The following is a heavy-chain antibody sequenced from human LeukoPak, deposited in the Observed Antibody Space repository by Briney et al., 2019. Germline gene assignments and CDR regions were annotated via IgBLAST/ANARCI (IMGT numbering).Heavy chain of an antibody. CDR2: ISGSGGIT. CDR3: ARERAAGNDY. Sequence: TGGSLRLSCAASGFTFSSYEMNWVRQAPGKGLEWVSGISGSGGITHYADSVRGRFTISRDNSKNTLYLQMNSLRAEDTAVYYCARERAAGNDYWGQGTLVTVSS. CDR1: GFTFSSYE. V-gene: IGHV3-23*01. J-gene: IGHJ4*02. D-gene: IGHD6-13*01.